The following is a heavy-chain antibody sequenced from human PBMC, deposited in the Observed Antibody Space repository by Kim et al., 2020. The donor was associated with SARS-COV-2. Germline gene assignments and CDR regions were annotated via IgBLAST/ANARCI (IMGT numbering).Heavy chain of an antibody. Sequence: SETLSLTCTVSGGSISSYYWAWIRQPPGKRLECIGNIHYSGSTNYNPSLKSRVTISIDASKNQFSLKLSSVTAAYTAVYYCARDLGAVAGFDYWGQGTLV. V-gene: IGHV4-59*13. CDR2: IHYSGST. J-gene: IGHJ4*02. D-gene: IGHD6-19*01. CDR1: GGSISSYY. CDR3: ARDLGAVAGFDY.